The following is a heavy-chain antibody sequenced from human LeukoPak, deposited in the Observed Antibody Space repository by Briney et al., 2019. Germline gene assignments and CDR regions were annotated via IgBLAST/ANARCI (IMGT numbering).Heavy chain of an antibody. CDR1: GCTFSSYA. J-gene: IGHJ4*02. CDR2: IIPIFGTA. CDR3: GTIAAAGYYFDY. V-gene: IGHV1-69*05. D-gene: IGHD6-13*01. Sequence: GSSVKVSCKASGCTFSSYAISWVRQAPGQGLEWMGGIIPIFGTANYAQKFQGRVTITTDESTSTAYMELSSLRSEDTAVYYCGTIAAAGYYFDYWGQGTLVTVSS.